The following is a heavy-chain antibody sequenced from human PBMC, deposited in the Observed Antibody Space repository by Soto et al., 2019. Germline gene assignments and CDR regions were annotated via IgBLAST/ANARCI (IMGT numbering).Heavy chain of an antibody. D-gene: IGHD2-15*01. J-gene: IGHJ4*02. CDR3: AAYCSGGSCYLDY. CDR2: IYYRGST. Sequence: QVQLQESGPGLVKPSQTLSLTCTVSGGSISSGGYYWSWIRQHPGKGLERIGYIYYRGSTYYNPSRKSRVTISVDTSKNQFALKLSSVTDADTAVYYCAAYCSGGSCYLDYWGQGTLVTVSS. CDR1: GGSISSGGYY. V-gene: IGHV4-31*03.